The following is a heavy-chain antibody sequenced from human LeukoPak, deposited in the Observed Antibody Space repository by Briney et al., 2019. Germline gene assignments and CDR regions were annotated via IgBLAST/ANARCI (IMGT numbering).Heavy chain of an antibody. Sequence: ASVKVSCKASGYTFTSNYIHWVRQAPGQGLEWMGMIYPRDGSTSYAQKFQGRVTVTRDTSTSTAYMELSSLRSEDTAVYYCAREGDFWSGYYYYYYGMDVWGQGTTVTVSS. CDR2: IYPRDGST. CDR3: AREGDFWSGYYYYYYGMDV. D-gene: IGHD3-3*01. CDR1: GYTFTSNY. V-gene: IGHV1-46*01. J-gene: IGHJ6*02.